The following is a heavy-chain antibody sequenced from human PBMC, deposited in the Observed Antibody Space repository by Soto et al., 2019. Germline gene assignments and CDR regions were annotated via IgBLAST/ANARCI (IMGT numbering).Heavy chain of an antibody. D-gene: IGHD6-19*01. CDR1: GFSFSSYA. J-gene: IGHJ4*02. V-gene: IGHV3-30*03. Sequence: QVQLVESGGGVVQPGRSLRLSCAASGFSFSSYAMHWVRRAPGKGLEYMAIISYDGTNEYYADSVKGRFTISRDNSKNTLYLQMDSLRPEDTAVYYCARDGEAIQWLRFFDYWGQGTLVTVSS. CDR2: ISYDGTNE. CDR3: ARDGEAIQWLRFFDY.